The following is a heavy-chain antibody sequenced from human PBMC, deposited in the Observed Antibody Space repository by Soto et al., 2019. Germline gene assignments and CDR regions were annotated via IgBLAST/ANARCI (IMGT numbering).Heavy chain of an antibody. CDR2: IDPKSGDT. D-gene: IGHD6-13*01. V-gene: IGHV1-2*04. CDR1: GYTFTGYY. J-gene: IGHJ6*02. CDR3: ARAGPRSAAAGIIYYYYAMDV. Sequence: SVKVSCKTSGYTFTGYYMHWVRQAPGQGLEWMGWIDPKSGDTDYAQKFQGWVTMTRDTSMSTVYMEVSRLRSDDTAVYYCARAGPRSAAAGIIYYYYAMDVWGQGTTVTVSS.